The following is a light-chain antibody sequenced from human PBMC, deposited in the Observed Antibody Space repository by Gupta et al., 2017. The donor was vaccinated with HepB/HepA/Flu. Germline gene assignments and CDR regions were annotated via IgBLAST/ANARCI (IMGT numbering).Light chain of an antibody. V-gene: IGLV5-45*02. CDR1: SGINVGTYS. Sequence: QAVLTQPSSLSASPGASASLTCTLRSGINVGTYSIYWYQQKPGSPPQYLLRYKSDSDNQQGSGVPSRFSGSKVASANAGILLISGLQSEDEADYYCMIWHSSAWVFGGGTKLT. CDR2: YKSDSDN. J-gene: IGLJ3*02. CDR3: MIWHSSAWV.